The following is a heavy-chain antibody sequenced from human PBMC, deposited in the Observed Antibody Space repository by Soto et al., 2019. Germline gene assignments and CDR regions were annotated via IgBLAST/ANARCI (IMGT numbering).Heavy chain of an antibody. J-gene: IGHJ5*02. CDR3: ARHYLPVTGRAWWFDP. V-gene: IGHV3-21*01. CDR1: GFSFSSYS. D-gene: IGHD6-19*01. CDR2: ISANSYHI. Sequence: GGSLRLSCAASGFSFSSYSMNWVRQAPGKGLEWVSSISANSYHIYYADSVKGRFTISRDNAKNSLHLQMNSLRAEDSAVYYCARHYLPVTGRAWWFDPWGQGTLVTVSS.